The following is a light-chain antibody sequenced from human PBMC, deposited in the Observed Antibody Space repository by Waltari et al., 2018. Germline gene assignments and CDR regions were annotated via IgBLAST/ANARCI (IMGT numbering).Light chain of an antibody. CDR2: CAS. Sequence: EIVLTQSPGTLSLSPGERATLSSRASQSVSSSYLAWYQQKPGQAPRLLIYCASSRATGIPDRFSGSGSGTDFTLTISRLEPEDFAVYYCQQYGSSPPYTFGQGTKLEIK. V-gene: IGKV3-20*01. CDR1: QSVSSSY. CDR3: QQYGSSPPYT. J-gene: IGKJ2*01.